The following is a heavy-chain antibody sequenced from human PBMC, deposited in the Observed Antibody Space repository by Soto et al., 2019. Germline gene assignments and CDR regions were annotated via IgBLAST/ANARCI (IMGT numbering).Heavy chain of an antibody. Sequence: GGSLRLSCAASGFTFSSYAMSWVRQAPGKGLEWVSAISGSGGSTYYADSVKGRFTISRDNSKNTLYLQMNSLRAEDTAVYYCAKLRDSSGYYLILDYWGQGTLVTVSS. V-gene: IGHV3-23*01. CDR3: AKLRDSSGYYLILDY. CDR1: GFTFSSYA. CDR2: ISGSGGST. J-gene: IGHJ4*02. D-gene: IGHD3-22*01.